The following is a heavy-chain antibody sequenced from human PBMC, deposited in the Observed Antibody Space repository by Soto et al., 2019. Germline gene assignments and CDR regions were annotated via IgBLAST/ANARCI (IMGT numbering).Heavy chain of an antibody. Sequence: GSLRLSCAASGFTFSSYAMSWVRQTPGKGLEWVSAISGSGGSTYYADSVKGRFTISRDNSKNTLYLQMNSLRAEDTAVYYCAKQSGYSGYDSWASFDYWGQGTLVTVSS. D-gene: IGHD5-12*01. V-gene: IGHV3-23*01. J-gene: IGHJ4*02. CDR3: AKQSGYSGYDSWASFDY. CDR2: ISGSGGST. CDR1: GFTFSSYA.